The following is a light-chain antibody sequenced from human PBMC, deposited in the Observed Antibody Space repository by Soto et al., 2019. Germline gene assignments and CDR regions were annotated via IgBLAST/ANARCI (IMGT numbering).Light chain of an antibody. Sequence: IVLTQSPATLSLSPGERATLSCRASQSVSRFLAWYQQKPGQVPRLLIYSASERATGIPARFSGSGSGTDFTLTISSLEPEDLAVYYCQQRYNWPTTFGQGTRLEVK. V-gene: IGKV3-11*01. CDR2: SAS. J-gene: IGKJ5*01. CDR3: QQRYNWPTT. CDR1: QSVSRF.